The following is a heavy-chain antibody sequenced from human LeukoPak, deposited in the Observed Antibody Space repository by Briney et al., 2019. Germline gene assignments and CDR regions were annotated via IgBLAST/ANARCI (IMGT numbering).Heavy chain of an antibody. CDR1: GYTFTDYY. CDR3: AGYSALGGGFDY. D-gene: IGHD3-16*01. J-gene: IGHJ4*02. V-gene: IGHV1-2*02. CDR2: INPHSGGT. Sequence: ASVKVSCKASGYTFTDYYVNWVRQAPGQGLEWMGWINPHSGGTSYAQKFQGRVTMTRDTSISTAYMELSRLRSDDSAVYYCAGYSALGGGFDYWGQGTLVTVSS.